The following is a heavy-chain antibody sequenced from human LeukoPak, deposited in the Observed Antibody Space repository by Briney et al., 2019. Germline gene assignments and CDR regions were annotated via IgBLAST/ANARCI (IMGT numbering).Heavy chain of an antibody. Sequence: SETLSLTCTVSGGSISSYYWSWIRQPPGKGLEWIGYIYYSGSTNYNPSLKSRVTISVDTSKNQFSLKLTSVTAADTAVYYCARHKGGYTVYYFDYWGQGTLVTVSS. CDR3: ARHKGGYTVYYFDY. V-gene: IGHV4-59*08. J-gene: IGHJ4*02. CDR2: IYYSGST. CDR1: GGSISSYY. D-gene: IGHD5-12*01.